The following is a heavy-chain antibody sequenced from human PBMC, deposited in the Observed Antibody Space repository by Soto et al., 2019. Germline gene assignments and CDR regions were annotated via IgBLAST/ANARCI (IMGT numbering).Heavy chain of an antibody. CDR3: ATVQVVFGVVNILGWFDP. CDR1: GFTFSSYA. CDR2: ISGSGGST. V-gene: IGHV3-23*01. Sequence: GGSLRLSCAASGFTFSSYAMSWVRQAPGKGLEWVSAISGSGGSTYYADSVKGRFTISRDNSKNTLYLQMNSLRAEDTAVYYCATVQVVFGVVNILGWFDPWGQGTLVTVSS. J-gene: IGHJ5*02. D-gene: IGHD3-3*01.